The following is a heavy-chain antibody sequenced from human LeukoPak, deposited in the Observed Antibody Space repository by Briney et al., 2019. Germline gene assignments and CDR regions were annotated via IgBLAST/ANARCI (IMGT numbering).Heavy chain of an antibody. Sequence: GASVKVSCKASGGTFSNYAINWVRQAPGQGLEWMGGFIPIFGTANYAQKFQGRVTITADKSTNTAYMELSSLRSEDTAVYYCARDLGYYDSSGYPYSTFDYWGQGTLVTVSS. V-gene: IGHV1-69*06. D-gene: IGHD3-22*01. J-gene: IGHJ4*02. CDR1: GGTFSNYA. CDR2: FIPIFGTA. CDR3: ARDLGYYDSSGYPYSTFDY.